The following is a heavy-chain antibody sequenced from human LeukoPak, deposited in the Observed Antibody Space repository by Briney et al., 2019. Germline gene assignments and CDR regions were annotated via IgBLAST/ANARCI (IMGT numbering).Heavy chain of an antibody. J-gene: IGHJ4*02. CDR3: VLMMYDY. CDR1: GFTFSSYG. V-gene: IGHV3-30*03. CDR2: ISYDGSNK. D-gene: IGHD2-8*01. Sequence: GRSLRLSCAASGFTFSSYGMHWVRQAPGKGLEWVAVISYDGSNKYYADSVKGRFTISRDNSKNTLYLQMNSLRAEDTAVYYCVLMMYDYWGQGALVTVSS.